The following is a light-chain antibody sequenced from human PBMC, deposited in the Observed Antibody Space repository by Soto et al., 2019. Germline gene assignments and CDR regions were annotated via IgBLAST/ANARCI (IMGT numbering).Light chain of an antibody. Sequence: MTQSPLSLPVTPGEPASISCSSSQSLLQTNGNTYLDWYQQKPGKAPKLLIYAASSLQSGVPSRFSGSGSGTDFTLTISSLQPEDFATYYCQQSYSTPLTFGGGTKVDIK. CDR3: QQSYSTPLT. V-gene: IGKV1-39*01. J-gene: IGKJ4*01. CDR2: AAS. CDR1: QSLLQTNGNTY.